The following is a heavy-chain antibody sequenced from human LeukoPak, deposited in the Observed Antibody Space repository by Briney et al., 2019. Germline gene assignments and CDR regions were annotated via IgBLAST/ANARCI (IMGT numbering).Heavy chain of an antibody. J-gene: IGHJ5*02. Sequence: SETVSLTCSVSGGAISSYYWSWIQQPPGKGLEWIGYIYYSGSTNYNPSLKSRVTISVDTSKNQFSLKLSSVTAADTAVYYCARLGYYYDINWFDPWGQGTLVTVSS. V-gene: IGHV4-59*08. CDR1: GGAISSYY. D-gene: IGHD3-22*01. CDR2: IYYSGST. CDR3: ARLGYYYDINWFDP.